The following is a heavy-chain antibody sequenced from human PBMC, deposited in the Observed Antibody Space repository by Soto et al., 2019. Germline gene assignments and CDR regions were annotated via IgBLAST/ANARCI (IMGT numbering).Heavy chain of an antibody. CDR2: ISYTVTT. CDR3: AILRSDHLPSGLALDS. V-gene: IGHV4-61*01. D-gene: IGHD4-17*01. Sequence: SESLSHRSPASGGSGSTRSPYWSWFRQPPGRGLEWTAYISYTVTTDYNPSLKSRVTISIDMSKNQLSLRLGSVTAADTADYYCAILRSDHLPSGLALDSWAQG. CDR1: GGSGSTRSPY. J-gene: IGHJ6*01.